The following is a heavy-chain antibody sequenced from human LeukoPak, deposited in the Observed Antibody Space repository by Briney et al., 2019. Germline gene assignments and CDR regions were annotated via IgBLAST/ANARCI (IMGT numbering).Heavy chain of an antibody. CDR1: GYTFTGYY. J-gene: IGHJ5*02. CDR2: INPNSGGT. CDR3: ARDGYSGSYLYWFDP. D-gene: IGHD1-26*01. V-gene: IGHV1-2*02. Sequence: ASVKVSCKASGYTFTGYYMHWVRQAPGQGLEWMGWINPNSGGTNYAQKFQGRVTMTRDTSISTAYMELSRLRSDDTAVYYCARDGYSGSYLYWFDPWGQGTLVTVSS.